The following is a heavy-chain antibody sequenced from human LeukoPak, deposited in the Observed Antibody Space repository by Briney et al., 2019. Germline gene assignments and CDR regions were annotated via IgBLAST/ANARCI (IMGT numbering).Heavy chain of an antibody. D-gene: IGHD2-2*01. CDR2: ISGSGGST. Sequence: GGSLRLSCAASGFTFSSYAMSWVRQAPGKGLEWVSAISGSGGSTYYADSVKGRFTISRDNSKNTLYLQMNSLRAEDTAVYYCAKPLLRGYCSSTGCYNYFDYWGQGTLVTVSS. CDR3: AKPLLRGYCSSTGCYNYFDY. V-gene: IGHV3-23*01. J-gene: IGHJ4*02. CDR1: GFTFSSYA.